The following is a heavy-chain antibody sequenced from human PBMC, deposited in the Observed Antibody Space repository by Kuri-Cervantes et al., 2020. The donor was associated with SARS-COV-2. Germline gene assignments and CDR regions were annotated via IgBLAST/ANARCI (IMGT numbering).Heavy chain of an antibody. CDR1: GFTFSSYW. Sequence: GESLKISCAASGFTFSSYWMSWVRQAPGKGLEWVANIKQDGSEKYYVDSVKGRFTISRDNAKNSLYLQMNSLRAEDTAVYYCARTAHHFWSGTIYGMDVWGQGTTVTVSS. J-gene: IGHJ6*02. CDR2: IKQDGSEK. D-gene: IGHD3-3*02. V-gene: IGHV3-7*03. CDR3: ARTAHHFWSGTIYGMDV.